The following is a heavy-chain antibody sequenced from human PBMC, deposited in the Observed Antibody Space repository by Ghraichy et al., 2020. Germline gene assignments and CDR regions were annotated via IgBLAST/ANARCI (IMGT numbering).Heavy chain of an antibody. Sequence: GESLNISCAASGFTFSSYWMSWVRQAPGKGLEWVANIKQDGSEKYYVDSVKGRFTISRDNAKNSLYLQMNSLRAEDTAVYYCARDPPYSSSLHYFDYWGQGTLVTVSS. CDR3: ARDPPYSSSLHYFDY. J-gene: IGHJ4*02. CDR1: GFTFSSYW. V-gene: IGHV3-7*03. CDR2: IKQDGSEK. D-gene: IGHD6-6*01.